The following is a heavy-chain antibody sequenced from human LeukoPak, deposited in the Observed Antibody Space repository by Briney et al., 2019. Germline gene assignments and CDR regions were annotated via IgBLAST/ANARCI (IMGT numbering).Heavy chain of an antibody. CDR2: LSNTGNI. CDR1: GFTLSSYG. V-gene: IGHV3-48*01. D-gene: IGHD3-10*02. Sequence: GGTLRLSCAASGFTLSSYGMNWVRQAPGKGLEWLLYLSNTGNIHYAQSVKGRFTISRDNAKSSLYLQMDGLRAEDTAVYYCARRGDSPMIGDHWGQGILVTVAS. J-gene: IGHJ4*02. CDR3: ARRGDSPMIGDH.